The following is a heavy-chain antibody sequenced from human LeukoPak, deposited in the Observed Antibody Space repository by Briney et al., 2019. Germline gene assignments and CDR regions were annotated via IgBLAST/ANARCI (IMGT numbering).Heavy chain of an antibody. CDR2: IYYSGST. D-gene: IGHD1-26*01. CDR3: ARDSGSYSYFDY. J-gene: IGHJ4*02. CDR1: GGSISSYY. Sequence: SETLSLTCTVSGGSISSYYWSWIRQPPGKGLEWIGYIYYSGSTNYNPSLKSRVTISVDTSKNQFSLKLSSVTAADTAVYYCARDSGSYSYFDYWGQGTLVTVSS. V-gene: IGHV4-59*12.